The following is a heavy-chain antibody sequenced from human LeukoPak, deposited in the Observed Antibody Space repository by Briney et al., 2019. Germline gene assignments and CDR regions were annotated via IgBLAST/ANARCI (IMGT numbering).Heavy chain of an antibody. Sequence: ASVKVSCTASGYTFTAYYMHWVRQAPGQGLEWMGWIHPNSGGTNYAQRFQGRVTMTRDTSISTAYMELSRLRSDDTAVYYCARDGDYGSGSYYRGFFDYWGQGTQVTAPS. J-gene: IGHJ4*02. CDR3: ARDGDYGSGSYYRGFFDY. CDR2: IHPNSGGT. D-gene: IGHD3-10*01. CDR1: GYTFTAYY. V-gene: IGHV1-2*02.